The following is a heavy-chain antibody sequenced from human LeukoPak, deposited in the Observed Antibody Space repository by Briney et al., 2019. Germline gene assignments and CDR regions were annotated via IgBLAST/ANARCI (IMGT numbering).Heavy chain of an antibody. CDR2: IYTSGST. Sequence: SETLSLTCTVSGGSISSYYWSWIRQPAGKGLEWIGRIYTSGSTNYNPSLKSRVTISVDTSRNQFSLKLSSVTAADTAVYYCARRRSSPPGYYYYYMDVWGKGTTVTVSS. CDR3: ARRRSSPPGYYYYYMDV. V-gene: IGHV4-4*07. CDR1: GGSISSYY. J-gene: IGHJ6*03. D-gene: IGHD6-13*01.